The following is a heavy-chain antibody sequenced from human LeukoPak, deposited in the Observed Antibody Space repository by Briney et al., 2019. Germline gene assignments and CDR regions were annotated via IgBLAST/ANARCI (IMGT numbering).Heavy chain of an antibody. V-gene: IGHV4-38-2*01. CDR2: IYHSGST. J-gene: IGHJ5*02. CDR1: GYSISSGDY. CDR3: GRIMVGVGIAKWFDP. Sequence: PSETLSLTCAVSGYSISSGDYWGWFRQPPGKGLEWIGSIYHSGSTHYNPSLKSRVTISVDTSKNQFSLKLSSVTAADTAVYYCGRIMVGVGIAKWFDPRGQGTLVTVSS. D-gene: IGHD2-21*01.